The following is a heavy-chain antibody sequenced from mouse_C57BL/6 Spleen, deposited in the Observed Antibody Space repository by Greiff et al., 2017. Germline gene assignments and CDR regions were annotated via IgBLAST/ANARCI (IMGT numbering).Heavy chain of an antibody. CDR2: IYPSDSDT. Sequence: QVQLQQPGAELVRPGSSVKLSCKASGYTFTSYWMAWVKQRPGQGLEWIGNIYPSDSDTHYNQKFKDKATLTVDKSSSTAYMQLSSLTSEDSAVYYCARGSYYSNYAYAMDYWGQGTSVTVSS. J-gene: IGHJ4*01. CDR3: ARGSYYSNYAYAMDY. V-gene: IGHV1-61*01. D-gene: IGHD2-5*01. CDR1: GYTFTSYW.